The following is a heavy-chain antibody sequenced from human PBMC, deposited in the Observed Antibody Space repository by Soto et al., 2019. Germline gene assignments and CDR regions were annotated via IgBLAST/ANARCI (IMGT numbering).Heavy chain of an antibody. J-gene: IGHJ4*02. Sequence: GGSLRLSCAASGFTFSSYAMHWVRQAPGKGLEWVAVISYDGSNKYYADSVKGRFTISRDNSKNTLYLQMNSLRAEDTAVYYCARDQRYYDSSGYLAYWGQGTLVTVSS. CDR1: GFTFSSYA. V-gene: IGHV3-30-3*01. CDR3: ARDQRYYDSSGYLAY. D-gene: IGHD3-22*01. CDR2: ISYDGSNK.